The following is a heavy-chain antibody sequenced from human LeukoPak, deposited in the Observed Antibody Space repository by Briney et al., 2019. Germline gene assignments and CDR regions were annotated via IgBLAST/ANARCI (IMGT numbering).Heavy chain of an antibody. D-gene: IGHD6-13*01. V-gene: IGHV4-59*01. CDR1: GGSISSYY. Sequence: SETLSLTCTVSGGSISSYYWSWIRQPPGKGLEWIGYIYYSGSTNYNPSLKSRVTISVDTSKNQFSLKLSSVTAADTAVYYCARDVSSSWLGDYFDYWGQGTLVTVSS. CDR3: ARDVSSSWLGDYFDY. J-gene: IGHJ4*02. CDR2: IYYSGST.